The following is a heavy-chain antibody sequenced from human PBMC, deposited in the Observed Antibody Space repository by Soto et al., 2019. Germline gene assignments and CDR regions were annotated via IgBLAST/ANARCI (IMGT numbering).Heavy chain of an antibody. V-gene: IGHV4-61*01. CDR2: IYYSGST. D-gene: IGHD3-22*01. CDR1: GGSVSSGSYY. CDR3: ARMHYYEPGY. Sequence: QVQLQESGPGLVKPSETLSLTCTVSGGSVSSGSYYWSWIRQPPGKGLEWIGYIYYSGSTNYNPALKRRVTISVDTSKNQFALKLSSMTAADTAVYYCARMHYYEPGYWGQGTLVTVSS. J-gene: IGHJ4*02.